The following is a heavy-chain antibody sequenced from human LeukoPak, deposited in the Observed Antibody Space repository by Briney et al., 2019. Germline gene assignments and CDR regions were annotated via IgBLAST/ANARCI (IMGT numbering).Heavy chain of an antibody. J-gene: IGHJ4*02. CDR3: AKGKDSVAGATNDY. CDR2: ISSSGTYK. D-gene: IGHD6-19*01. CDR1: GFTFSSYS. V-gene: IGHV3-21*01. Sequence: PGGSLRLPCAVSGFTFSSYSMSWVRQAPGKGLEWVSSISSSGTYKYYADSVKGRFTISRDNAKNSLYLQMNSLRAEDTAVYYRAKGKDSVAGATNDYLGQGTLVTVSS.